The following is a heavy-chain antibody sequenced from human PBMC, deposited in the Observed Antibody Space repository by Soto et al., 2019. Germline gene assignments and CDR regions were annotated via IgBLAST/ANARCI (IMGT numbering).Heavy chain of an antibody. CDR2: INPSGGST. CDR3: XXXDPGDAFDI. Sequence: QVQLVQSGAEVKKPGASVKVSCKASGYTFTSYYMHWVRQAPGQGLEWMGIINPSGGSTSYAQKFQGRVTMTRDTSXXXXXXXXXXXXXXXXXXXXXXXXDPGDAFDIWGQGTMVTVSS. J-gene: IGHJ3*02. V-gene: IGHV1-46*01. CDR1: GYTFTSYY.